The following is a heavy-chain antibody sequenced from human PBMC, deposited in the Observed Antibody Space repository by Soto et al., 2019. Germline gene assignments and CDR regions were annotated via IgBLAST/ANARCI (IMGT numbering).Heavy chain of an antibody. Sequence: PEPLSLTCAVSGGSISGRYYYWGWLRQSPGKGPEWMGWVFYTGFASYNPSLESRVSVSVDTSKNQFSLKVGGVSAADTAVYYCATAQKGYNWNYFDHWGQGALVTVSS. D-gene: IGHD1-20*01. CDR1: GGSISGRYYY. V-gene: IGHV4-39*01. CDR3: ATAQKGYNWNYFDH. CDR2: VFYTGFA. J-gene: IGHJ4*02.